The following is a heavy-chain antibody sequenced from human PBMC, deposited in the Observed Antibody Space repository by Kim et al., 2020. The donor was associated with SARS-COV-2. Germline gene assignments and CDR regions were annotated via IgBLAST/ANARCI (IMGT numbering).Heavy chain of an antibody. J-gene: IGHJ4*02. CDR3: ARDARWLQFWGGRGEFDY. Sequence: ASVKVSCKASGYTFTSYAMNWVRQAPGQGLEWMGWINTNTGNPTYAQGFTGRFVFSLDTSVSTAYLQISSLKAEDTAVYYCARDARWLQFWGGRGEFDYWGQGTLVTVSS. CDR2: INTNTGNP. V-gene: IGHV7-4-1*02. D-gene: IGHD5-12*01. CDR1: GYTFTSYA.